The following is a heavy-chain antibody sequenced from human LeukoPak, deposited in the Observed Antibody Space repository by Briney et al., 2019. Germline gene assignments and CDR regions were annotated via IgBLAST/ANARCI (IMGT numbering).Heavy chain of an antibody. D-gene: IGHD6-19*01. CDR2: ISGSGGST. CDR3: AKDLGYSSGWGDFDY. Sequence: GGSLRLPCAASGFTFSSYAMSWVRQAPGKGLEWVSAISGSGGSTYYADSVKGRFTISRDNSKNTLYLQMNSLRAEDTAVYYCAKDLGYSSGWGDFDYWGQGTLVTVSS. V-gene: IGHV3-23*01. CDR1: GFTFSSYA. J-gene: IGHJ4*02.